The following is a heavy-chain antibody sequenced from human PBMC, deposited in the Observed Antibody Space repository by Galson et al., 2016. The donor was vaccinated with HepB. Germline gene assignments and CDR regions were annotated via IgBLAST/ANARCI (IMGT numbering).Heavy chain of an antibody. J-gene: IGHJ4*02. D-gene: IGHD3-3*01. CDR1: GFNFHDYS. V-gene: IGHV3-43*01. CDR2: IVWDGGRT. CDR3: AKGQQLRFFEWLPEALDS. Sequence: SLRLSCAASGFNFHDYSMHWVRQTPGKGLEWLSLIVWDGGRTDYADAVKGRFTISRDNSKNSLYLQMDSLKTDDTALYYCAKGQQLRFFEWLPEALDSCGQGTLVTVSS.